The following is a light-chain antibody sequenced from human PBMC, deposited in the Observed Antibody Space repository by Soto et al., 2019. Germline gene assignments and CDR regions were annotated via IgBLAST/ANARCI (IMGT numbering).Light chain of an antibody. CDR2: DTS. V-gene: IGKV3-15*01. Sequence: EIVLTQSPATLSLSPGERATLSCRASQGIGDTLAWYQHKPGQTPRLLIYDTSTRATGIPARFSGSGSGTEFTLTISSLQSEDFAVYYCRQYNNWPITFGQGTRLEIK. CDR1: QGIGDT. CDR3: RQYNNWPIT. J-gene: IGKJ5*01.